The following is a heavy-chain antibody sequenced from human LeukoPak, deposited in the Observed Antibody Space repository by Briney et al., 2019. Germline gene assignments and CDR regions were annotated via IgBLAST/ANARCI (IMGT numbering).Heavy chain of an antibody. D-gene: IGHD2-8*01. J-gene: IGHJ4*02. CDR1: GGSISSYY. Sequence: SETLSLTCTVSGGSISSYYWSWIRQPPGKGLEWIGYIYYSGSTNYNPSLKSRVTISVDTSKNQFSLKLSSVTAADTAVYYCAKDRSCINDVCHGDFDYWGQGTLVTVSS. CDR3: AKDRSCINDVCHGDFDY. CDR2: IYYSGST. V-gene: IGHV4-59*01.